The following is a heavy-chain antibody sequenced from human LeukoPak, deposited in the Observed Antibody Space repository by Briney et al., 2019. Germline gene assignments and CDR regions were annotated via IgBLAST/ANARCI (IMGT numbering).Heavy chain of an antibody. J-gene: IGHJ5*02. D-gene: IGHD5-18*01. Sequence: GRSLRLSCAASGFTFSSYAMHWVRQAPGKGLEWVAVISYDGSNKYYADSVKGRFTISRDNSKNALYLQMNSLRAEDTAVYYCARDQNSYGYNWLDPWGQGTLVTVSS. V-gene: IGHV3-30*04. CDR3: ARDQNSYGYNWLDP. CDR2: ISYDGSNK. CDR1: GFTFSSYA.